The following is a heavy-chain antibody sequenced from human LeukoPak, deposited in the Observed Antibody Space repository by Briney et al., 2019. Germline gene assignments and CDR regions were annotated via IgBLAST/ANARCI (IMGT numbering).Heavy chain of an antibody. J-gene: IGHJ5*02. CDR1: GGSISSGSYY. CDR3: ARLSMTTDS. V-gene: IGHV4-61*02. D-gene: IGHD4-17*01. Sequence: SQTRSLTCTVSGGSISSGSYYWSWIRQPAGKGLEWIGRIYTSGSTNYNPSLKSRVTISVDTSKNQFSLKLSSVTAADTAVYYCARLSMTTDSWGQGTLVTVSS. CDR2: IYTSGST.